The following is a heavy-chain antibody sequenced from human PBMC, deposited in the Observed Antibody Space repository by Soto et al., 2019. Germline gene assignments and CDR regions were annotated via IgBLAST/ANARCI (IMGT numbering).Heavy chain of an antibody. CDR1: GFTFSGFY. Sequence: QVQLVQSGAAVKRPGASVKVSCEPSGFTFSGFYLHWVRQAPGQGLEWMGWIKPNTDDTGYAQKFQGRVTLTWDTSSSAGSLDLSRLRSDDTAVYYCARSPYSLEGDGQHYYYGMDRWGLGTTVTVSS. CDR2: IKPNTDDT. J-gene: IGHJ6*02. V-gene: IGHV1-2*02. CDR3: ARSPYSLEGDGQHYYYGMDR. D-gene: IGHD2-15*01.